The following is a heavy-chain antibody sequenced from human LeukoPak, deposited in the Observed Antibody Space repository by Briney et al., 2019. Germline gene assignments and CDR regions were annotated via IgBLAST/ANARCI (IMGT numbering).Heavy chain of an antibody. CDR2: IKPSSGAT. D-gene: IGHD3-22*01. CDR3: ASCYYDSSGYYYFDY. Sequence: EASVKVSCKASGYTFSGHYMHWVRQAPGQGLEWMGGIKPSSGATNYAQKFRGRVTMTRDTSNRTSYMELSRLRSDDTALYYCASCYYDSSGYYYFDYWGQGTLVTVSS. J-gene: IGHJ4*02. V-gene: IGHV1-2*02. CDR1: GYTFSGHY.